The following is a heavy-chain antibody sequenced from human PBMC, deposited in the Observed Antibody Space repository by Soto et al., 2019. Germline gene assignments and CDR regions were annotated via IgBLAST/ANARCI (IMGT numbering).Heavy chain of an antibody. CDR1: GYTFTSYG. V-gene: IGHV1-18*01. D-gene: IGHD2-21*01. CDR2: ISAYNGNT. CDR3: ARVVGELNFYYYTGMDV. J-gene: IGHJ6*02. Sequence: QVQLVQSGAEVKKPGASVKVSCKASGYTFTSYGISWVRQAPGQGLEWMGWISAYNGNTNYAQKLQGRVTMTTDTPTSTAYVELRGLRSDDTAVYYCARVVGELNFYYYTGMDVRGQGPTVTVSS.